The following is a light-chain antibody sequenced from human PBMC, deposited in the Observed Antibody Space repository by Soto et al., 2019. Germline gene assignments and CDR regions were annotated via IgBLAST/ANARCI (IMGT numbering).Light chain of an antibody. J-gene: IGKJ2*01. V-gene: IGKV3-15*01. CDR3: QQYNDWPPMST. CDR2: GAS. CDR1: QNVNSN. Sequence: EIVMTQSPATLSMSPGERATLSCSATQNVNSNLAWYQHRPGQAPRLLIYGASIRPTGIPARFSGSGSGTAFTLTIDSLQSEDFAVYYCQQYNDWPPMSTFGQGTKLEIK.